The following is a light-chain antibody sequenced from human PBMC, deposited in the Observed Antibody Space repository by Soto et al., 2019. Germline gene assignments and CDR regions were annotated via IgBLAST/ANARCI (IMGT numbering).Light chain of an antibody. CDR2: SNN. CDR3: AAWDASLKGYV. J-gene: IGLJ1*01. Sequence: QSVLTQPPSASGTPGQRVTISCSGSSSNIGSNPVNWYQQLPGTAPKLLIYSNNQRPSGVPDRFSGSKSGTSASLAISGLQSEDEADYYCAAWDASLKGYVFGSGTKVTVL. CDR1: SSNIGSNP. V-gene: IGLV1-44*01.